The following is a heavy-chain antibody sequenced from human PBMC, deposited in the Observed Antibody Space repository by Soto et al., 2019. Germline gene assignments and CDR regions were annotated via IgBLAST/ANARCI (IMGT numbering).Heavy chain of an antibody. CDR1: GYTFTNYY. D-gene: IGHD4-4*01. Sequence: QLQLVQSGAEVKKPGASVRVSCKASGYTFTNYYIDWVRQAPGQGLEWMGIINPNGGSTNYVQKFQGRVTMTRDTSTSTVYMELSSLRSEDTAVYYCARAACTTVTNRLNDVFDVWGQGTMVTVSS. J-gene: IGHJ3*01. CDR2: INPNGGST. V-gene: IGHV1-46*03. CDR3: ARAACTTVTNRLNDVFDV.